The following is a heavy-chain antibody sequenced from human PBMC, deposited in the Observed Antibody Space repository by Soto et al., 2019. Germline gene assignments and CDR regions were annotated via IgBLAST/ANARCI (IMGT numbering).Heavy chain of an antibody. J-gene: IGHJ6*03. CDR1: AYTFTSYC. Sequence: ASVKVSCKASAYTFTSYCISWVRQAPGQGLEWMGWISAYNGNTNYAQKLQGRVTMTTDTSTSTAYMELRSLRSDDTAVYYCAREAVVVVAATGRDYYYYYMDVWGKGTTVTVSS. V-gene: IGHV1-18*01. CDR2: ISAYNGNT. D-gene: IGHD2-15*01. CDR3: AREAVVVVAATGRDYYYYYMDV.